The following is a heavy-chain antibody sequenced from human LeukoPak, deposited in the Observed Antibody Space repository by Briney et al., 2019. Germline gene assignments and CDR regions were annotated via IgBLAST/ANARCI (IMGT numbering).Heavy chain of an antibody. CDR3: ARGEGVVAAIHHFDY. Sequence: SETLSLTCTVSGYSISSGYYWGWIRQPPGKGLEWIGSVYYDGSTYYNPSFKSRVTTSVDTSKNQFSLKLSSVTAADTAVYYCARGEGVVAAIHHFDYWGQGTLVTVSS. CDR2: VYYDGST. D-gene: IGHD2-15*01. J-gene: IGHJ4*02. CDR1: GYSISSGYY. V-gene: IGHV4-38-2*02.